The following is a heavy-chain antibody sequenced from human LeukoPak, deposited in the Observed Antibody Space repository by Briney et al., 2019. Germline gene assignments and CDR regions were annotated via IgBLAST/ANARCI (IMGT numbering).Heavy chain of an antibody. CDR3: ARSGYSYGLVDY. D-gene: IGHD5-18*01. V-gene: IGHV4-59*01. J-gene: IGHJ4*02. Sequence: SETLSLTCTVSGGSIISDYWSWIRQPPGKGLEWIGYIYYSGDTNYNPSLKSRVTISVDTSKNQFSLKLSSVTAADTAVYYCARSGYSYGLVDYWGQGTLVTVSS. CDR2: IYYSGDT. CDR1: GGSIISDY.